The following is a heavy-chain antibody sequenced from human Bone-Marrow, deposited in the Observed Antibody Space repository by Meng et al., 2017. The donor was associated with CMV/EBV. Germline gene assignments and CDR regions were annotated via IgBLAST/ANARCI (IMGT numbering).Heavy chain of an antibody. CDR2: INPNTGGT. CDR3: ASERAIAARSTNDAFDI. Sequence: ASVKVSCKASGYTFTVYYMHWVRQAPGQGLEWMGWINPNTGGTNYVQRFQGRVTMTRDTSISTAYLELTSLRSDDTDVYYCASERAIAARSTNDAFDIWGQGTMVTVSS. V-gene: IGHV1-2*02. CDR1: GYTFTVYY. D-gene: IGHD6-6*01. J-gene: IGHJ3*02.